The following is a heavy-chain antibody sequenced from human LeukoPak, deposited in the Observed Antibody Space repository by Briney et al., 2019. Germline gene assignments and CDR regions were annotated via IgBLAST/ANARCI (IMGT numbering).Heavy chain of an antibody. CDR1: GFTFSSYW. CDR2: INQDGSEK. V-gene: IGHV3-7*04. CDR3: TRGGGGDGSGWSTTDY. Sequence: GGSLRLSCVASGFTFSSYWMSWLRKAPGKGLEWVANINQDGSEKYDVDSAKGRFTISRDNAKNSLYLQMKSLRVEDTAMYYCTRGGGGDGSGWSTTDYWGQGTLVTISS. D-gene: IGHD6-19*01. J-gene: IGHJ4*02.